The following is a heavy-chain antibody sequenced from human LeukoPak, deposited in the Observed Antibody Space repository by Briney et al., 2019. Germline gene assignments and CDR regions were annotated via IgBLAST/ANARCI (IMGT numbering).Heavy chain of an antibody. CDR1: GFTVSSNY. CDR2: INHSGST. CDR3: ARTTTLKLGYCSGGSCYSKGNWFDP. J-gene: IGHJ5*02. Sequence: TGGSLRLSCAASGFTVSSNYMTWVRQAPGKGLEWIGEINHSGSTNYNPSLKSRVTISVDTSKNQFSLKLSSVTAADTAVYYCARTTTLKLGYCSGGSCYSKGNWFDPWGQGTLVTVSS. D-gene: IGHD2-15*01. V-gene: IGHV4-34*01.